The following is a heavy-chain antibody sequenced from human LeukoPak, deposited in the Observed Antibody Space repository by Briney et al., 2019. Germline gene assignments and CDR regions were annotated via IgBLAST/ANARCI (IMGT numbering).Heavy chain of an antibody. CDR3: ARDTPVVATDYYYYYGMDV. CDR1: GFTFSSYW. Sequence: PGGSLRLSCAASGFTFSSYWMSWVRQAPGKGLEWVANIKQDGSEKYYVDSVKGRFTISRDNAKNSLYLQMNSLRAEDTAVYYCARDTPVVATDYYYYYGMDVWGQGTTVTVSS. V-gene: IGHV3-7*01. J-gene: IGHJ6*02. CDR2: IKQDGSEK. D-gene: IGHD2-15*01.